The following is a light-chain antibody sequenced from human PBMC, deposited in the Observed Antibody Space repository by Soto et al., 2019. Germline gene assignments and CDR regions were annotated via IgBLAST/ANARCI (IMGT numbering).Light chain of an antibody. CDR3: QSYDSRNVV. CDR1: SGSIASNY. V-gene: IGLV6-57*03. Sequence: NFMLTQPHSVSESPGKTVTISCTRSSGSIASNYVQWYQQRPGSAPTTVIYEDYQRPSGVSDRFSGSIDSSSKSASLTISGLKTEDEADYYCQSYDSRNVVFGGGTKLTFL. CDR2: EDY. J-gene: IGLJ2*01.